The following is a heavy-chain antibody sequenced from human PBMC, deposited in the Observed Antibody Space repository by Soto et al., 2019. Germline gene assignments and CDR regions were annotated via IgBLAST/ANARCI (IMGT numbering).Heavy chain of an antibody. CDR2: IYSSGSA. Sequence: SETLSLTCTVSGDSVSSGGYYWSWIRQPPGKGLEWIGNIYSSGSANYNPSLRSRVTISRDTSKNQISMKVTSVTAADTAGYYCARGFSSGSLDAWGQGTTVTVSS. D-gene: IGHD6-19*01. V-gene: IGHV4-61*08. J-gene: IGHJ6*02. CDR1: GDSVSSGGYY. CDR3: ARGFSSGSLDA.